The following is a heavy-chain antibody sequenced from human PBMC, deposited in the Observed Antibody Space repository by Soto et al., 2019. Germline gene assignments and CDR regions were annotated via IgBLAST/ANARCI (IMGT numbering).Heavy chain of an antibody. V-gene: IGHV4-39*01. D-gene: IGHD6-19*01. CDR3: ARLVFGQWLVRIYYFDY. Sequence: SETLSLTCTVSGGSISSSSYYWGWIRQPPGKGLEWIGSIYYSGSTYYNPSLKSRVTISVDTSKNQFSLKLSSVTAADTAVYYCARLVFGQWLVRIYYFDYWGQGTLVTVSS. CDR2: IYYSGST. J-gene: IGHJ4*02. CDR1: GGSISSSSYY.